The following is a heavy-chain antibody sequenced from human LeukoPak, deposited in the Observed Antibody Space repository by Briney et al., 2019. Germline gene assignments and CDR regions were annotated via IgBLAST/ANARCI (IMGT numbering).Heavy chain of an antibody. D-gene: IGHD6-19*01. CDR2: IYIGGNT. CDR1: GFTVSNSY. CDR3: ARPPGLAGHYSYYYGVDV. J-gene: IGHJ6*02. Sequence: GGPLRLSCAASGFTVSNSYINWVGQGPGEGLGGCSIIYIGGNTYYADSVRGRFIISRDNSENTVYLQMNSLRAEDTAVYFCARPPGLAGHYSYYYGVDVWGQGTTVTVSS. V-gene: IGHV3-66*04.